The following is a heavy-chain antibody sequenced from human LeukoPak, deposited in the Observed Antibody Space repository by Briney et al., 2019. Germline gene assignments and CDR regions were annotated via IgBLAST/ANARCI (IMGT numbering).Heavy chain of an antibody. CDR3: AKLHGRVHYGDYDEYAFDI. D-gene: IGHD4-17*01. Sequence: PGGSLRLSCAASGFTFSSYGMHWVRQAPGKGLEWVAFIRYDGSNKYYADSVKGRFTISRDNSKNTLYLQMNSLRAEDTAVYYCAKLHGRVHYGDYDEYAFDIWGQGTMVTVSS. V-gene: IGHV3-30*02. CDR1: GFTFSSYG. CDR2: IRYDGSNK. J-gene: IGHJ3*02.